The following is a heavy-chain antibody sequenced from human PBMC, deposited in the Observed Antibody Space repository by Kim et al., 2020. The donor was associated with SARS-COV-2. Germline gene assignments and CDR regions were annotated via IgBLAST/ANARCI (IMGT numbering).Heavy chain of an antibody. CDR2: IKQDGSEK. CDR1: GLPFSSYY. CDR3: ARDLTVSTRGFNF. Sequence: GGSLRLSCAVSGLPFSSYYMSWVRQAPGKGLEWVANIKQDGSEKNYVDSVKGRFTTSRDNAKNLLYLQMNSLSVDDTAMYYCARDLTVSTRGFNFWGQGT. V-gene: IGHV3-7*03. D-gene: IGHD4-17*01. J-gene: IGHJ4*02.